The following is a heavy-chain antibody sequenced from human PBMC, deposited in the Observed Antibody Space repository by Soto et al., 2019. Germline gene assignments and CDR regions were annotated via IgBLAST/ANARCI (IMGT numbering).Heavy chain of an antibody. V-gene: IGHV1-69*01. J-gene: IGHJ5*02. CDR3: ARRTYDIPREPLFDP. CDR1: GGTFSSYA. D-gene: IGHD3-9*01. CDR2: LIPIFGTA. Sequence: QVQLVQSGAEVKKPGASVKVSCKASGGTFSSYAISWVRQAPGQGREWMGGLIPIFGTANYAQKFQGRVTITAAESTSTAYMELSSLRSEDTAVYYCARRTYDIPREPLFDPWVQGTLVTVST.